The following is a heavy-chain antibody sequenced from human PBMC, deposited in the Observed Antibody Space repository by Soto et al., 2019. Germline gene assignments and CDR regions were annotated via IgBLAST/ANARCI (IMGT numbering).Heavy chain of an antibody. CDR1: GFTFSTYA. J-gene: IGHJ6*02. V-gene: IGHV3-23*01. Sequence: EVQLLESGGGLVQPGGSLRLSCAASGFTFSTYAMNWVRQAPGNGLEWVSAISGSGGSIHYADSVMGRFTISRDNSKNPLYLPMNSRRDEDTAVYHCVKGYWKGDVWGQGTTVTVSS. CDR3: VKGYWKGDV. D-gene: IGHD1-1*01. CDR2: ISGSGGSI.